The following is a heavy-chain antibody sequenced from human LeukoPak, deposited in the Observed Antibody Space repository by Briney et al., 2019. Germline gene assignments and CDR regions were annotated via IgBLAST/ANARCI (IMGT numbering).Heavy chain of an antibody. Sequence: GGPLRLSCAASGFSFSSYWMSWVRQAPGKGLEWVANIKQDGFEKYYEDSVEGRFTISRDNAKNSLYPQMDSLRSEDTAVYYCARISQRSFDPCGQGTLVTVSS. J-gene: IGHJ5*02. D-gene: IGHD2-15*01. CDR1: GFSFSSYW. V-gene: IGHV3-7*05. CDR3: ARISQRSFDP. CDR2: IKQDGFEK.